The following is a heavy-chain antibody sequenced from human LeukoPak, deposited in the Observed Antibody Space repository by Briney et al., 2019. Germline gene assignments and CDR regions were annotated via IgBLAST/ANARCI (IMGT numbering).Heavy chain of an antibody. J-gene: IGHJ4*02. Sequence: RPSETLSLTCTVSGGSISSSSYYWGWIRQPPGKGLEWIGSIYHSGSICYNLSLKSRVTISVDTSENQFSLKLSSVTAADTAVYYCARGAHHHQRYSYGSDFDYWGQGTLVTVSS. D-gene: IGHD5-18*01. CDR2: IYHSGSI. CDR1: GGSISSSSYY. V-gene: IGHV4-39*07. CDR3: ARGAHHHQRYSYGSDFDY.